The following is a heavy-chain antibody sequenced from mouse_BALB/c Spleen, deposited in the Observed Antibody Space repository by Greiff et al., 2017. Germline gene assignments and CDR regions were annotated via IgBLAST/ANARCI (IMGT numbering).Heavy chain of an antibody. CDR2: IYPGDGDT. J-gene: IGHJ4*01. CDR3: ARDPRYDRYAMDY. Sequence: VQLQQSGAELVRPGSSVKISCKASGYAFSSYWMTWVKQRPGQGLEWIGQIYPGDGDTNYNGKFKGKATLTADKSSSTAYMQLSSLTTEDSAVYFWARDPRYDRYAMDYWGQGTSVTVSS. D-gene: IGHD2-14*01. CDR1: GYAFSSYW. V-gene: IGHV1-80*01.